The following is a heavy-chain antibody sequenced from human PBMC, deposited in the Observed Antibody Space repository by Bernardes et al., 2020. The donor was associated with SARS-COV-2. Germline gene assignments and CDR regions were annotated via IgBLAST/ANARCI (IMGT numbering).Heavy chain of an antibody. V-gene: IGHV3-72*01. D-gene: IGHD3-3*01. CDR2: SRNKAYSYTT. J-gene: IGHJ6*02. CDR3: VLGLWSGHYGMDV. CDR1: GFTFSDRY. Sequence: GGSLRLSCAASGFTFSDRYMDWVRQAPGKGLEWVGRSRNKAYSYTTEYAASVKGRFTISRDDSKNSLYLEMNSLKTEDTAVYYCVLGLWSGHYGMDVRGQGTTVTVSS.